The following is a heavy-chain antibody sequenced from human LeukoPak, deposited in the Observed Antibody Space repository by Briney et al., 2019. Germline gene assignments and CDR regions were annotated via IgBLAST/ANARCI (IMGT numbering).Heavy chain of an antibody. V-gene: IGHV1-18*01. CDR3: ASTNPRDSSGYYYYYGMDV. Sequence: GASVKVSCKASGYTFTSYGISWVRQAPGQGLEWMGWISAYNGNTNYAQKLQGRVTMTTDTSTSTAYMELRSLRSDDTAVYYCASTNPRDSSGYYYYYGMDVWGQGTTVTVSS. J-gene: IGHJ6*02. CDR1: GYTFTSYG. D-gene: IGHD3-22*01. CDR2: ISAYNGNT.